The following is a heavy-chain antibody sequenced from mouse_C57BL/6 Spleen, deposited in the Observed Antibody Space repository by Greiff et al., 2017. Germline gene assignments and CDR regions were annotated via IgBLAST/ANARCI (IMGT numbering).Heavy chain of an antibody. V-gene: IGHV1-69*01. J-gene: IGHJ2*01. CDR3: ARCPSYYYCSSYPYDFDD. CDR1: GYTFTSYW. Sequence: QVQLQQPGAELVMPGASVKLSCKASGYTFTSYWMHWVKQRPGQGLEWIGEIDPTDSYTTYNQPFTGKSTLTVDKSSSTAYMQLSILTSEDSAFYYCARCPSYYYCSSYPYDFDDWGQGTTLTVSS. CDR2: IDPTDSYT. D-gene: IGHD1-1*01.